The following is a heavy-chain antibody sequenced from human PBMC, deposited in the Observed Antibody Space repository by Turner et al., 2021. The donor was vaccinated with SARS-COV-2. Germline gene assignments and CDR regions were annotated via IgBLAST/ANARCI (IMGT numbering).Heavy chain of an antibody. Sequence: QVQLLHSGTDVKKPGPSVMVSCKAVGDTVSSSAISWERQAPGQGLEGKGGMFPIRGKEDYAKKFQGRVKITADKSTSTAYMELSSLRSEETAVYYCARGGTMVRGVIKQISYNYYGMDVWGQGTTVTVSS. J-gene: IGHJ6*02. CDR1: GDTVSSSA. D-gene: IGHD3-10*01. CDR2: MFPIRGKE. CDR3: ARGGTMVRGVIKQISYNYYGMDV. V-gene: IGHV1-69*10.